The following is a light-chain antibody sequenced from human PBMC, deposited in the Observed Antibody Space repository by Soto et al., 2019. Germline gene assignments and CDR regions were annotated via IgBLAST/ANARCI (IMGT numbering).Light chain of an antibody. CDR2: KAS. Sequence: DIQMTQSPSTLSASVGDRVTITCRASQSISSWLAWYQQKPGKAPKLLIYKASSLESGVPSRFSGSGSGTEFTLTISSLQPDGIATYYCQQYNSYPWTFGQGTKVEIK. J-gene: IGKJ1*01. V-gene: IGKV1-5*03. CDR1: QSISSW. CDR3: QQYNSYPWT.